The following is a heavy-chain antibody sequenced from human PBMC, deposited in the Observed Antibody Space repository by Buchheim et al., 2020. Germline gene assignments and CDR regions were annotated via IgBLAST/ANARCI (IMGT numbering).Heavy chain of an antibody. Sequence: QVQLQESGPGLVKPSETLSLTCTVSGGSISSYYWSWIRQPPGKGLEWIGYIYYSGSTNYNPSLKSRVTISVDTSKNQFSLKLSSVTAADTAVYYCAGEREDSSGYYGYFQHWGQGTL. CDR2: IYYSGST. CDR1: GGSISSYY. J-gene: IGHJ1*01. CDR3: AGEREDSSGYYGYFQH. D-gene: IGHD3-22*01. V-gene: IGHV4-59*01.